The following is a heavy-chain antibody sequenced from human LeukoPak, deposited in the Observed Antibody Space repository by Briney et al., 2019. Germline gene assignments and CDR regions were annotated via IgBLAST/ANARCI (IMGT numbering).Heavy chain of an antibody. Sequence: APVKVSCKASGYTFTSYGISWVRQAPGQGLEWMGWISAYNGNTNYAQKLQGRVTMTTDTSTSTAYMELRSLRSDDTALYYCARDGHRMYYYGGSDYHFDYWGQGTLVTVSS. CDR1: GYTFTSYG. D-gene: IGHD3-22*01. CDR2: ISAYNGNT. CDR3: ARDGHRMYYYGGSDYHFDY. J-gene: IGHJ4*02. V-gene: IGHV1-18*01.